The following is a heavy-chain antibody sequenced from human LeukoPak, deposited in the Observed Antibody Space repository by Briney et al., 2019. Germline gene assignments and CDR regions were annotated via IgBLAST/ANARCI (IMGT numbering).Heavy chain of an antibody. J-gene: IGHJ4*02. CDR1: GFTFSIYA. Sequence: GGSLRLSCAASGFTFSIYAMSWVRQAPGKGLEWVSTFYDTGKTDYADSVKGRFTISRDTSKNTLYLQMNSLRAEDTAIYYCAKRGAGSGGLHYWGQGTLVTVSS. D-gene: IGHD6-19*01. V-gene: IGHV3-23*01. CDR3: AKRGAGSGGLHY. CDR2: FYDTGKT.